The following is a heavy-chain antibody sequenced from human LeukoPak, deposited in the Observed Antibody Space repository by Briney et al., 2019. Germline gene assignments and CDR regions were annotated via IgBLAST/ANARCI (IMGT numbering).Heavy chain of an antibody. D-gene: IGHD3-22*01. J-gene: IGHJ4*02. CDR1: GYTFTSYY. CDR2: IIPILGIA. CDR3: RLVVTPQGLDS. Sequence: ASVKVSCKASGYTFTSYYMHWVRQAPGQGLEWMGRIIPILGIANYAQKFQGRVTITADKSTSTAYMELSSLRSEDTAVYYCRLVVTPQGLDSWGQGTLVTVSS. V-gene: IGHV1-69*02.